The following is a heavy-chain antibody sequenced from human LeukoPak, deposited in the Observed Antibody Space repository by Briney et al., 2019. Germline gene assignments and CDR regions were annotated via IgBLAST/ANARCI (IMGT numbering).Heavy chain of an antibody. V-gene: IGHV3-30*04. CDR2: ISYDGSNK. CDR3: ASYCSSTSCSDGMDV. J-gene: IGHJ6*02. Sequence: GGSLRLSCAASGFTFSSYAMHWVRQAPGKGLEWVAVISYDGSNKYYADSVKGRFTISRDNSKNTLYLQMNSLRAEDTAVYYCASYCSSTSCSDGMDVWDQGTTVTVSS. D-gene: IGHD2-2*01. CDR1: GFTFSSYA.